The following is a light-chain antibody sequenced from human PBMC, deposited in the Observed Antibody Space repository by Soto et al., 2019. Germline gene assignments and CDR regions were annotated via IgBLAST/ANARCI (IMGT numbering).Light chain of an antibody. Sequence: EIVLTQSPGTLSLSPGERATLSCRANQSISHYLAWYQQKPGQSPSLLIYGAASRAIGIPDRFNGSGSETTFTLTISRLQPEDFALYYCQQYNGSPFTFGPGTKVDIK. V-gene: IGKV3-20*01. CDR1: QSISHY. J-gene: IGKJ3*01. CDR2: GAA. CDR3: QQYNGSPFT.